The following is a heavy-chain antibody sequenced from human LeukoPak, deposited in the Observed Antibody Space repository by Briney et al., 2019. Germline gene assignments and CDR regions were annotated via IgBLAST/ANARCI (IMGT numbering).Heavy chain of an antibody. CDR3: ASADRDYNWFDT. CDR2: TYYRSKWYN. J-gene: IGHJ5*02. D-gene: IGHD2-21*02. Sequence: SQTLSLTCAISGDSVSSNSAAWKWIRQSPSRGLEWLGRTYYRSKWYNDYAVSVKSRITINPDTSKHQFSLHLNSVTPEDTAVYYCASADRDYNWFDTWGQGTLVTVSS. V-gene: IGHV6-1*01. CDR1: GDSVSSNSAA.